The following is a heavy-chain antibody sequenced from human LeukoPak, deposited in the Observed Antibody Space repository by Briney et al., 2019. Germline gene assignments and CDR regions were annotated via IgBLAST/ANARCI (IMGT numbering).Heavy chain of an antibody. CDR1: GFTFSSFA. CDR2: MSGDATST. J-gene: IGHJ4*02. Sequence: GGSLRLSCAASGFTFSSFAMNWVRQAPGKGLEWVSTMSGDATSTYYADSVKGRFTISRDNSKNTLYLQMNSLRADDTAVYYCAKRTSGSGWYSSDSWGQGTLVTVSS. V-gene: IGHV3-23*01. CDR3: AKRTSGSGWYSSDS. D-gene: IGHD6-13*01.